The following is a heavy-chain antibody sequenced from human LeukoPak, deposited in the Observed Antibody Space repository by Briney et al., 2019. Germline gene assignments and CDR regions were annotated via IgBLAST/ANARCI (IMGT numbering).Heavy chain of an antibody. CDR3: ARSYFGSGTFNGFDY. Sequence: SETLSLTCTVSGTSISLSNWWTWVRQPPGKGLEWIGEIYHSGTTNYNPSLKSRVTISLDKSRNQFSLNLNSVSAADTAVYYCARSYFGSGTFNGFDYWGQGTLVTVSS. V-gene: IGHV4-4*02. J-gene: IGHJ4*02. D-gene: IGHD3-10*01. CDR1: GTSISLSNW. CDR2: IYHSGTT.